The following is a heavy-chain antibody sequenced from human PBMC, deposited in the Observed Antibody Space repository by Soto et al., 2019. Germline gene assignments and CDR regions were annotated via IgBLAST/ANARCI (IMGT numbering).Heavy chain of an antibody. Sequence: XSVKVTCKASGYTFTSYDIDWVRQATGQGLEWMGWMNPNSGNTGYAQKFQGRVTMTRNTSISTAYMELSSLRSEDTAVYYCARGFTMVRGVNKGPPYYYYGMDVWGQGTTVTVSS. V-gene: IGHV1-8*01. CDR1: GYTFTSYD. D-gene: IGHD3-10*01. CDR3: ARGFTMVRGVNKGPPYYYYGMDV. CDR2: MNPNSGNT. J-gene: IGHJ6*02.